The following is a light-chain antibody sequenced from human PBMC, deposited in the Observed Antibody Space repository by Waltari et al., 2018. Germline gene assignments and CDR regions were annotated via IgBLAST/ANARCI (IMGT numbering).Light chain of an antibody. J-gene: IGKJ4*01. CDR2: DSI. CDR1: QSITNY. CDR3: QHRSTWPPT. Sequence: EIVLTQSAATLSLSPGERATLSCRASQSITNYLAWNQQKPGQAPRLLIYDSINRATGIPAWFGGGGSGTVFTLTITSLRPDDCACYYWQHRSTWPPTFGGGTNVVL. V-gene: IGKV3-11*01.